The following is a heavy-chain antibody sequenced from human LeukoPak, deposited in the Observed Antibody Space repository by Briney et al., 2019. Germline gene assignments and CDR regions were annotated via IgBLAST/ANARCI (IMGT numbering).Heavy chain of an antibody. V-gene: IGHV3-23*01. CDR2: ISGSGGST. CDR1: EFTFNNYA. CDR3: AKSQGSGYYRGLIDY. J-gene: IGHJ4*02. D-gene: IGHD3-22*01. Sequence: PGGSLRLSCAASEFTFNNYAMSWVRQAPGKGLEWVSGISGSGGSTYYGDSVKGRFTISRDNSKNTLYLQMNSLRAEDTAVYYCAKSQGSGYYRGLIDYWGQGTLVTVSA.